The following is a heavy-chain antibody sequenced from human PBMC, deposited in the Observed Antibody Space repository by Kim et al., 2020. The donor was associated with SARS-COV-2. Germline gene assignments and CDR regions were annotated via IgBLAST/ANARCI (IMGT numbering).Heavy chain of an antibody. CDR2: IIPIFGTA. Sequence: SVKVSCKASGGTFSSYAISWVRQAPGQGLEWMGGIIPIFGTANYAQKFQGRVTITADESTSTAYMELSSLRSEDTAVYYCARESDYDFWSGYSKPFNAFGIWGQGTMVTISS. D-gene: IGHD3-3*01. J-gene: IGHJ3*02. CDR3: ARESDYDFWSGYSKPFNAFGI. CDR1: GGTFSSYA. V-gene: IGHV1-69*13.